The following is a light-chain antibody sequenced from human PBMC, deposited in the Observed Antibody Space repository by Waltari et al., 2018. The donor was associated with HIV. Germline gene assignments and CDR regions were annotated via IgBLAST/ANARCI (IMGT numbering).Light chain of an antibody. Sequence: EILMTQSPATLSVSPGESATLSCRPSQSVTINLAWYQQKPGQAPRLLIYGASTRATGIPARFSGSGSGTEFTLTISRLQSEDFAVYYCQQYDNWPPWTFGQGTKVEIK. CDR1: QSVTIN. V-gene: IGKV3-15*01. J-gene: IGKJ1*01. CDR2: GAS. CDR3: QQYDNWPPWT.